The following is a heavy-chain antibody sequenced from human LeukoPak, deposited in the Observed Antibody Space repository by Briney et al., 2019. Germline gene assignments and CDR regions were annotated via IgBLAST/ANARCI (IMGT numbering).Heavy chain of an antibody. Sequence: GSLRLSCAASGFTFSSYWMSWVRPAPGKGLGWVANIKQDGSEKYYVDSVKGRFTISRDNAKNSLYLQMNSLRAEDTAVYYCARGAHDFWSGYYTGSFDYWGQGTLVTVSS. J-gene: IGHJ4*02. V-gene: IGHV3-7*03. CDR3: ARGAHDFWSGYYTGSFDY. CDR1: GFTFSSYW. CDR2: IKQDGSEK. D-gene: IGHD3-3*01.